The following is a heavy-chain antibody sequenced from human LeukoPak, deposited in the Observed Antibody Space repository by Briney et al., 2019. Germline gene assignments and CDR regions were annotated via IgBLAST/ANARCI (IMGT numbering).Heavy chain of an antibody. CDR2: IYHSGST. D-gene: IGHD6-19*01. V-gene: IGHV4-38-2*02. CDR1: GYSISSGYY. Sequence: PSETLSLTCTVSGYSISSGYYWGWIRQPPGKGLEWIGSIYHSGSTYYNPSLKSRVTISVDTSKNQFSLKLSSVTAADTAVYYCARGGIAVAGNYFDYWGQGTLVTVSS. J-gene: IGHJ4*02. CDR3: ARGGIAVAGNYFDY.